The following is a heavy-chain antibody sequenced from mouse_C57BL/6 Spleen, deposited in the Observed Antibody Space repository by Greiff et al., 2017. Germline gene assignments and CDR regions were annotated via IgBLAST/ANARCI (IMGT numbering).Heavy chain of an antibody. CDR2: VNPGSGGT. J-gene: IGHJ2*01. CDR1: GYASTNYL. V-gene: IGHV1-54*01. CDR3: ARSEATVVATNFDY. D-gene: IGHD1-1*01. Sequence: QLQLQQSGAELVRPGTSVKVSCKASGYASTNYLVVWVKQRPGQGLQWIGVVNPGSGGTTYNAKFKGKATLTAGKCSSTAYMQLSSLTSEESAVYFGARSEATVVATNFDYWGRGTTLTVSS.